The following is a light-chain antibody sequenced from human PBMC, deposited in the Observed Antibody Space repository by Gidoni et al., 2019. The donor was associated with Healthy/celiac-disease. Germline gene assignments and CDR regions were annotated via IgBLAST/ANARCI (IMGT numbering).Light chain of an antibody. CDR1: QSVTNNY. J-gene: IGKJ2*01. Sequence: SQSVTNNYLAWYQQKPGQAPRLVIYDASNRATGIPDRFSGSVSGPDFTLTISRLEPEDFAVYYCQQSGSSPYTFGQGSKLEIK. CDR2: DAS. V-gene: IGKV3-20*01. CDR3: QQSGSSPYT.